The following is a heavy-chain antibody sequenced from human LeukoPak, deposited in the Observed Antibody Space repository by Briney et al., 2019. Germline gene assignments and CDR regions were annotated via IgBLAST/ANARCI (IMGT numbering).Heavy chain of an antibody. CDR2: ISGSGGST. Sequence: PGGSLRLSCAASGFTFSDYYMSWIRQAPGKGLEWVSAISGSGGSTYYADSVKGRFTISRDNSKNTLYLQMNSLRAEDTAVYYCAKRDLGLYGSGSLSHFDYWGQGTLVTVSS. CDR1: GFTFSDYY. D-gene: IGHD3-10*01. CDR3: AKRDLGLYGSGSLSHFDY. V-gene: IGHV3-23*01. J-gene: IGHJ4*02.